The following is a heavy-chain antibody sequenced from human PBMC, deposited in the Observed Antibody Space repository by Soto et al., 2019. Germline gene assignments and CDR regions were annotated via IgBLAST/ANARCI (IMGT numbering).Heavy chain of an antibody. CDR1: GFTFSSYG. Sequence: PGGSLRLSCAASGFTFSSYGMHWVRQAPGNGLEWVAVIWYDGSNKYYADSVKGRLTISRDNSKDTLYLQMNSLRAEDTAVYYCARDESRYSSGWYAYWGQGTLVTVSS. CDR3: ARDESRYSSGWYAY. J-gene: IGHJ4*02. D-gene: IGHD6-19*01. V-gene: IGHV3-33*01. CDR2: IWYDGSNK.